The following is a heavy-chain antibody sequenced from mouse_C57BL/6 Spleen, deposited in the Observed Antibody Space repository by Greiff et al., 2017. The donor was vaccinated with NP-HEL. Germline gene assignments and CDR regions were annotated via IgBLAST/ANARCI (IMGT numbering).Heavy chain of an antibody. CDR3: ARHDYYGSSYRGWAMDY. Sequence: EVKLMESGGGLVKPGGSLKLSCAASGFTFSSYTMSWVRQTPEKRLEWVATISGGGGNTYYPDSVKGRFTISRDNAKNTLYLQRSSLRSEDTAVYYCARHDYYGSSYRGWAMDYWGQGTSVTVSS. D-gene: IGHD1-1*01. CDR2: ISGGGGNT. J-gene: IGHJ4*01. CDR1: GFTFSSYT. V-gene: IGHV5-9*04.